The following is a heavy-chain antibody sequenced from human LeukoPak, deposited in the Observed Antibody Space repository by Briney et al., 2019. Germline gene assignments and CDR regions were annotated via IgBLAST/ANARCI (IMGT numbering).Heavy chain of an antibody. J-gene: IGHJ6*03. CDR1: GGSLSSSSYY. Sequence: SETLSLTCTVSGGSLSSSSYYWGWIRQPPGKGLEWIGSIHYSGSTNYNPSLKSRVTISVDKSKNQFSLKLSSVTAADTAVYYCARGYCSGGSCYSYYYYNYMDVWGKGTTVTVSS. D-gene: IGHD2-15*01. CDR2: IHYSGST. CDR3: ARGYCSGGSCYSYYYYNYMDV. V-gene: IGHV4-39*07.